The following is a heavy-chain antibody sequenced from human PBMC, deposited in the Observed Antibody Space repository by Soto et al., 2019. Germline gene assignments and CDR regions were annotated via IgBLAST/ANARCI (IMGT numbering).Heavy chain of an antibody. Sequence: EVQLVESGGGLVKPGGSLRLSCLASGFTFSACTMDWVRQAPGKGLEWVSSISSTGAYIYYAESVRGRFTISRDNAKNSLDLHMNSLGVEDTAVYCCARDYPVLYSSSVDALDIWGRGTLVTVSS. CDR2: ISSTGAYI. V-gene: IGHV3-21*01. D-gene: IGHD6-6*01. CDR1: GFTFSACT. J-gene: IGHJ3*02. CDR3: ARDYPVLYSSSVDALDI.